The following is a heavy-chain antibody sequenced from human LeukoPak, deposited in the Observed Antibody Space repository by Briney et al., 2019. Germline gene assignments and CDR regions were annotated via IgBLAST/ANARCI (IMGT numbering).Heavy chain of an antibody. J-gene: IGHJ4*02. D-gene: IGHD2-15*01. CDR2: ISGSGGST. CDR1: GFTFSSYA. Sequence: GGSLRLSCAASGFTFSSYAMSWVRQAPGKGREGVSAISGSGGSTYYADSVKGRFTISRDNSKNTLYLQMNSLRAEDTAVYYCAMTSSYCSGGSCYYDYWGQGTLVTVSS. V-gene: IGHV3-23*01. CDR3: AMTSSYCSGGSCYYDY.